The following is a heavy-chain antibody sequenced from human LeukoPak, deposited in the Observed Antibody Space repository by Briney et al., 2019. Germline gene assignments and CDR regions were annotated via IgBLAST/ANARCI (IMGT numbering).Heavy chain of an antibody. D-gene: IGHD6-13*01. CDR2: INPNSGGT. Sequence: ASVKVSCKASGYTFTGYYMHWVRQAPGQGLEWVGWINPNSGGTNYAQKFQGRVTMTRDTSISTAYMELGRLRSDDTAVYYCAASYSSSWYLDYWGQGTLVTVSS. CDR3: AASYSSSWYLDY. V-gene: IGHV1-2*02. J-gene: IGHJ4*02. CDR1: GYTFTGYY.